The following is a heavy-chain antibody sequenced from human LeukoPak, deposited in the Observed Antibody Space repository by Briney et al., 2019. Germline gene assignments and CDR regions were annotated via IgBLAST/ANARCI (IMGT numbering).Heavy chain of an antibody. Sequence: ASVKVSCKTSGYTFTGYYMHWLRQAPGQGPEWMGWINPNSGGTNYAQRFQGRVTMTWDTSIRTAYMELSSLRSDDTAVYYCARLWELLPQGSDYWGQGTLVTVSS. CDR1: GYTFTGYY. CDR3: ARLWELLPQGSDY. V-gene: IGHV1-2*02. J-gene: IGHJ4*02. CDR2: INPNSGGT. D-gene: IGHD1-26*01.